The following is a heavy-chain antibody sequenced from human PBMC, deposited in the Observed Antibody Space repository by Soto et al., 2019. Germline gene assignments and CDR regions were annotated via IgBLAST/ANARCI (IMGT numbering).Heavy chain of an antibody. D-gene: IGHD1-20*01. J-gene: IGHJ6*02. CDR3: ARDRGILNYYCYYGMDV. Sequence: QVQLVQSGTEVRKPGASVKVSCKASGYTFSSNGISWVRQAPGQGPEWMGWISTYNGNANYAQKFQGRVNMTPDTSTSTAYKELRSLRSDDTPVYYCARDRGILNYYCYYGMDVWGQGTTVTVSS. CDR2: ISTYNGNA. CDR1: GYTFSSNG. V-gene: IGHV1-18*01.